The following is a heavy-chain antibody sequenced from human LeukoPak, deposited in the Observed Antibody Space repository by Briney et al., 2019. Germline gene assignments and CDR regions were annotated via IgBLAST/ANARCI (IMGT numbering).Heavy chain of an antibody. D-gene: IGHD4-17*01. CDR3: ARARSIYGFDY. CDR2: IGSAGDT. CDR1: GFTFSSYD. J-gene: IGHJ4*02. Sequence: GGSLRLSCAASGFTFSSYDMHWVRQATGKGLEWVSAIGSAGDTYCPGSVKGRFTISRENAKNSLYLQMNSLRAGDTAVYYCARARSIYGFDYWGQGTLVTVSS. V-gene: IGHV3-13*01.